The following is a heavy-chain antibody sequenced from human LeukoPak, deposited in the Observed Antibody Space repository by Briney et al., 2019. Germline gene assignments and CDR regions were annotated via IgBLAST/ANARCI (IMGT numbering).Heavy chain of an antibody. J-gene: IGHJ4*02. V-gene: IGHV1-46*01. CDR1: GYTFTSYY. Sequence: ASVKVSCKASGYTFTSYYMHWVRQAPGQGLEWTGIINPSGGSTSYAQKFQGRVTMTRDTSTSTVYMELSSLRSEDTAVYYCAIYGGYSSSWYDFDYWGQGTLVTVSS. D-gene: IGHD6-13*01. CDR2: INPSGGST. CDR3: AIYGGYSSSWYDFDY.